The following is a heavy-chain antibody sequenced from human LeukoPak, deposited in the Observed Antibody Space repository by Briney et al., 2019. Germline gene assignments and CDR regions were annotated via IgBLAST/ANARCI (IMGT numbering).Heavy chain of an antibody. Sequence: GGSLRLSCAASGFTFSSYSMNWVRQAPGKGLEWVSSISSSSSYIYYADSVKGRFTISGDNAKNSLYLQMNSLRAEDTAVYYCARDADISGYYSYSDYWGQGILVTVSS. CDR3: ARDADISGYYSYSDY. J-gene: IGHJ4*02. CDR2: ISSSSSYI. CDR1: GFTFSSYS. V-gene: IGHV3-21*01. D-gene: IGHD6-19*01.